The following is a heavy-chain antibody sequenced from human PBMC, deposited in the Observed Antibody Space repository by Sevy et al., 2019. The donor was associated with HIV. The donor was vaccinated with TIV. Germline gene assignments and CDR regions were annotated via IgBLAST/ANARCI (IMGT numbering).Heavy chain of an antibody. CDR1: GFTFSKYW. V-gene: IGHV3-7*01. J-gene: IGHJ4*02. Sequence: GGSLRLSCAASGFTFSKYWMGWVRQAPGKGLEWVANIKQDAGPEYYVDSVKGGFTSSRDNAKNSLYLQMNSLRAEDRAVYFCARDDGNYYFHYWGQGTLVTVSS. D-gene: IGHD1-7*01. CDR2: IKQDAGPE. CDR3: ARDDGNYYFHY.